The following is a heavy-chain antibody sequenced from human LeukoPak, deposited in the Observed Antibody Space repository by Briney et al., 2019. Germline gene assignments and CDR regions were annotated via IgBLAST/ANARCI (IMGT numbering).Heavy chain of an antibody. J-gene: IGHJ3*02. CDR1: GFTFSSYS. Sequence: GGSLRLSCAASGFTFSSYSMNWVRQAPGKGLEWVSYISSSSSTIYYADSVKGRFTISRDNAKNSLYLQMNSLRAEDTALYYCARPTIAAAGTGAFDIWGQGTMVTVSS. V-gene: IGHV3-48*04. CDR2: ISSSSSTI. CDR3: ARPTIAAAGTGAFDI. D-gene: IGHD6-13*01.